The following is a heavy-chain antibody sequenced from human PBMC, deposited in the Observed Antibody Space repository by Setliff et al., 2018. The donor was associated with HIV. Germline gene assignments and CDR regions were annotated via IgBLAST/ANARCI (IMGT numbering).Heavy chain of an antibody. D-gene: IGHD2-2*01. CDR1: GYTFPDYY. Sequence: GASVKVSCKTSGYTFPDYYLHWVRQAPGQGLEWMGRISPNSGGTNYAQKFQGRVTMTRDTSINTVYMELSSLRPDDTAVYYCARDHPYFCSSTSCSFLDYWGQGTLVTVS. J-gene: IGHJ4*02. CDR2: ISPNSGGT. CDR3: ARDHPYFCSSTSCSFLDY. V-gene: IGHV1-2*06.